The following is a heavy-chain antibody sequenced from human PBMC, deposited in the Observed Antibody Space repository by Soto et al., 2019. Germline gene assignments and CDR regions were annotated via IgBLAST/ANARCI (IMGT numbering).Heavy chain of an antibody. Sequence: EAQLLESGGELIQPGGSLRLACAASGFTYRSHDMSWVRQPPGKGLGWIAGLSRGGGSTYYADSVKGRFTISRDNSKNTLDLIMNSLRVEDTVLYYCARDGQYRTDGLDIWGQGTMVTVSS. CDR3: ARDGQYRTDGLDI. D-gene: IGHD5-12*01. CDR2: LSRGGGST. V-gene: IGHV3-23*01. CDR1: GFTYRSHD. J-gene: IGHJ3*02.